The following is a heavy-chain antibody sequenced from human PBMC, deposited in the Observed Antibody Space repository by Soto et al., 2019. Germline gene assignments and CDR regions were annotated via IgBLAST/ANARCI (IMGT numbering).Heavy chain of an antibody. CDR2: IYYSGST. D-gene: IGHD3-22*01. CDR1: GGSINSGDHY. J-gene: IGHJ4*02. CDR3: AREEALIVVPTGGIDYSFDY. V-gene: IGHV4-30-4*01. Sequence: QVRLQESGPGLVKPSQTLSLTCTVSGGSINSGDHYWSWLRQPPGKGLEWIGYIYYSGSTYYNPSLKSRLAISVDTSKNHFSLTLTSVTAADTAVYFCAREEALIVVPTGGIDYSFDYWGQGTLVTVSS.